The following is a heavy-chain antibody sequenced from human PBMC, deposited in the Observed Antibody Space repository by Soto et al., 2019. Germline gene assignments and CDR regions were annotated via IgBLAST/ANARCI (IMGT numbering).Heavy chain of an antibody. D-gene: IGHD3-3*01. Sequence: SETLSLTCTVSGGSVSSGSYYWSWIRQPPGKGLEWIGYIYYSGSTNYNPSLKSRVTISVDTSKNQFSLKLSSVTAADTAVYYCARDDYDFWSGTHRWFDPWVQGTLVTVSS. CDR1: GGSVSSGSYY. J-gene: IGHJ5*02. CDR2: IYYSGST. CDR3: ARDDYDFWSGTHRWFDP. V-gene: IGHV4-61*01.